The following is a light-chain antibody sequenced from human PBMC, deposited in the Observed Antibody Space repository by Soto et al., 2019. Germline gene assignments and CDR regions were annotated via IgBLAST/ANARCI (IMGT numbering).Light chain of an antibody. Sequence: EIVMTQCPATLSVSPGERATLSCRASQSIISSLAWYQQKPCQAPSLLIYGASTRATVIPARFSGSGSGTEFTLTISSLQSEDFAVYSCKPYNNGSTYTFGQGTKLDIK. CDR1: QSIISS. V-gene: IGKV3-15*01. CDR2: GAS. CDR3: KPYNNGSTYT. J-gene: IGKJ2*01.